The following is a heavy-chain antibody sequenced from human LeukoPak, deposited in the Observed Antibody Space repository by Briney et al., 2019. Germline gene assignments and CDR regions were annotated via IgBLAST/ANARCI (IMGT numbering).Heavy chain of an antibody. CDR2: INSKSTTI. Sequence: LRLSCAASGFTFADHTMHWVRQAPGKGLVWVSGINSKSTTIGYADSVKGRFTISRDNAKKSLYLHMNRLRPEDTALYFYANSFSVAGMNYALDVWGQGTTVTVAS. CDR1: GFTFADHT. V-gene: IGHV3-9*01. J-gene: IGHJ6*02. D-gene: IGHD6-19*01. CDR3: ANSFSVAGMNYALDV.